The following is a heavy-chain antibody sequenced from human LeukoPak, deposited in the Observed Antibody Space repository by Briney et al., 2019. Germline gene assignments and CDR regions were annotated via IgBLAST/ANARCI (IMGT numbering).Heavy chain of an antibody. CDR2: ISTSGSII. J-gene: IGHJ4*02. V-gene: IGHV3-48*03. Sequence: PGGSLRLSCAVSGFTFRSHEMNWVRQAPGKGLEWISYISTSGSIIYYADSVKGRSTISRDNARNSLFLQMGSLKVEDTAVYYCARASYNSDWYFDQWGQGTLVTVSS. D-gene: IGHD6-19*01. CDR3: ARASYNSDWYFDQ. CDR1: GFTFRSHE.